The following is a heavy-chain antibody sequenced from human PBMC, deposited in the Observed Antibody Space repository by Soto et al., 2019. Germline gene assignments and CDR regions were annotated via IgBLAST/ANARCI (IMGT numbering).Heavy chain of an antibody. CDR3: GRDEAGSSWLIDY. CDR2: ISVKNGNT. D-gene: IGHD6-13*01. CDR1: GYTFSNYG. V-gene: IGHV1-18*01. J-gene: IGHJ4*02. Sequence: QVQLVQSGDEVKKPGASVKVSCEASGYTFSNYGISWVRHAPGQGLEWMGWISVKNGNTKYAQKLQDRVTMTRDTSTRTAYMELRRLRSDDTALYYCGRDEAGSSWLIDYWGQGTLVTVSS.